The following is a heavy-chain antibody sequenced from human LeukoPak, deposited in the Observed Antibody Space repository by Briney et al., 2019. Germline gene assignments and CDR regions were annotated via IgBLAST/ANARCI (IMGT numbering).Heavy chain of an antibody. D-gene: IGHD2-2*01. CDR3: ARDPRWLTPDCTSTSCYENYFYP. Sequence: SETLSLTCVVSGYSISSGYQWAWIRQSPGKGLEWIGSIYDGGSAHYNPSLKSRVTISVETSNNQFSLNLYSVTAADTAVYYCARDPRWLTPDCTSTSCYENYFYPWGQGTLVTVSS. CDR1: GYSISSGYQ. J-gene: IGHJ5*02. V-gene: IGHV4-38-2*02. CDR2: IYDGGSA.